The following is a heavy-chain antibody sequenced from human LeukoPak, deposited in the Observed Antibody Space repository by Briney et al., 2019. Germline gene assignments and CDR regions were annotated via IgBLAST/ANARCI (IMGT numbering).Heavy chain of an antibody. CDR1: GGSVSSGSYY. CDR2: INHSGST. Sequence: PSETLSLTCTVSGGSVSSGSYYWSWIRQPPGKGLEWIGEINHSGSTNYNPSLKSRVTISVDTSKNQFSLKLSSVTAADTAVYYCARGRSDGYQYYCYGMDVWGQGTTVTVSS. V-gene: IGHV4-39*07. J-gene: IGHJ6*02. D-gene: IGHD3-22*01. CDR3: ARGRSDGYQYYCYGMDV.